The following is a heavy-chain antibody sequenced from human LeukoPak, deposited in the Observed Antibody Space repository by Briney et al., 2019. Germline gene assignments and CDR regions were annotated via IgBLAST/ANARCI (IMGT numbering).Heavy chain of an antibody. D-gene: IGHD2-15*01. CDR1: GGSISSSDYY. J-gene: IGHJ4*02. Sequence: NASETLSLTCTVSGGSISSSDYYWSWIRQPPGKGLEWIGYIYYSGSTYYNPSLKSRVTISVDTSKNQFSLKLSSVTAADTAVYYCARVRYCSGGSCYHTFDYWGQGTLVTVSS. CDR2: IYYSGST. V-gene: IGHV4-30-4*01. CDR3: ARVRYCSGGSCYHTFDY.